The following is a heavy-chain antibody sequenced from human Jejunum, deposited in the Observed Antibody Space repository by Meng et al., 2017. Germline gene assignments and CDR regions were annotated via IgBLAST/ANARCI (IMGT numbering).Heavy chain of an antibody. D-gene: IGHD3-10*01. J-gene: IGHJ2*01. CDR2: ITSDGTIT. CDR3: TRDFPSGQEWYFDL. V-gene: IGHV3-74*01. Sequence: EVQLVESGGGLVTPGGSLRLSCAASGFTFSSYWMHWVRQVPGKGLLWVSRITSDGTITDYADSVKGRFITSRDNALNTLFLQMNSLTSEDTAVYYCTRDFPSGQEWYFDLWGRGTLVTVSS. CDR1: GFTFSSYW.